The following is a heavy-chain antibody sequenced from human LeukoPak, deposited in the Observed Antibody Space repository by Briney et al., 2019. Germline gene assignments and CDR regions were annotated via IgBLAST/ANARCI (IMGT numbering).Heavy chain of an antibody. J-gene: IGHJ4*02. Sequence: SETLSLTCTVSGGSISSYYWSWIRQPPGKGLEWIGYIYYSGSTNYKPSLKSRVTISVDTSKNQFSLKLSSVTAADTAVYYCARGRSGWLPLYYFDYWGQGTLVTVSS. D-gene: IGHD5-24*01. V-gene: IGHV4-59*01. CDR3: ARGRSGWLPLYYFDY. CDR1: GGSISSYY. CDR2: IYYSGST.